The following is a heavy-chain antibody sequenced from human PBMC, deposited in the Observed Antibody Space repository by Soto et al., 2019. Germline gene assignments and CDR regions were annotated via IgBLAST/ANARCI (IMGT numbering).Heavy chain of an antibody. CDR1: GYPFTTYA. V-gene: IGHV1-18*01. CDR3: ARDLAHTLVFNWFDS. J-gene: IGHJ5*01. CDR2: ISAYHNDT. Sequence: QVQLVQSGAEVKKPGASVKVSCKTSGYPFTTYAITWVRQAPGQGLEWMGWISAYHNDTNYAQKFQGRVTMTTDTSTSTAYLELRSLRSDDPAVYFCARDLAHTLVFNWFDSWGQGTLVTVSS. D-gene: IGHD2-21*01.